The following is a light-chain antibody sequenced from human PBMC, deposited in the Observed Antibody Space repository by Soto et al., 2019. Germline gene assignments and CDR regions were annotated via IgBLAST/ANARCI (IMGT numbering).Light chain of an antibody. CDR1: QNVGGRF. Sequence: EIVLTQSPGTLPLSPGERATLSCRASQNVGGRFLAWYQQKPGQAPRLLINVASTRATGIPDRFSGSGSGTDFTLTISRLEPEDFAVYYCQQYGTSPIAFGQGTRLE. J-gene: IGKJ5*01. CDR2: VAS. V-gene: IGKV3-20*01. CDR3: QQYGTSPIA.